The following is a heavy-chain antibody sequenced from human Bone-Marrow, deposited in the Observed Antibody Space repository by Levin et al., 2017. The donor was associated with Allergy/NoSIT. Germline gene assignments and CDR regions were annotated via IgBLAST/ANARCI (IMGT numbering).Heavy chain of an antibody. CDR3: ARVTSSSYWHFDL. V-gene: IGHV4-59*11. Sequence: SCTVSGGSITSHYWSWIRQTPGKGLEWIGFIYHRGNTNYNPSLKSRVTTSIDTSKKEFYLKVTSVTAADTAVYYCARVTSSSYWHFDLWGRGTQVTVSS. D-gene: IGHD6-6*01. J-gene: IGHJ2*01. CDR1: GGSITSHY. CDR2: IYHRGNT.